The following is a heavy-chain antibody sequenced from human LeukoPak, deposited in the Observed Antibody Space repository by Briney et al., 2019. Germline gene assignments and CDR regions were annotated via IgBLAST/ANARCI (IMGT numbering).Heavy chain of an antibody. Sequence: WASVKVSCKASGGTFSSYAISWVRQAPGQGLEWMGRIIPILGIANYAQKFQGRVTITADKSTSTAYMELSSLRSEDTAVYYCARNYYDSSGYSFFDYWGQGTLVTVSS. CDR1: GGTFSSYA. V-gene: IGHV1-69*04. CDR2: IIPILGIA. J-gene: IGHJ4*02. CDR3: ARNYYDSSGYSFFDY. D-gene: IGHD3-22*01.